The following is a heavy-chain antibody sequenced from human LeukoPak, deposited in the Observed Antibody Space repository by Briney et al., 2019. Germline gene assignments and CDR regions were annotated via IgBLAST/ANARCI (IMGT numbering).Heavy chain of an antibody. D-gene: IGHD2-8*01. CDR3: ARDPPAVLIDTYG. V-gene: IGHV3-66*01. CDR1: EFIVTNNY. J-gene: IGHJ4*02. CDR2: VYSGGST. Sequence: GSLRLSCTASEFIVTNNYINWVRQAPGKGLEWVSLVYSGGSTYYADSVKGRFTISRDNSKNMVYLQMNSLRAEDTAMYYCARDPPAVLIDTYGWGQGTLVTVSS.